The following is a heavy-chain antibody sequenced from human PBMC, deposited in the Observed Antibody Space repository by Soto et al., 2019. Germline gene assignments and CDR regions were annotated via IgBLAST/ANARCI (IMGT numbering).Heavy chain of an antibody. Sequence: SGPTLVNPTQTLTLTCPFSGFSLSTSGMCVSWIRQPPGKALEWLALIDWDDDKYYSTSLKTRLTISKDTSKNQVVLTMTNMDPVDTATYYCARQIAAAAYKWFDPWGQGTLVTVYS. J-gene: IGHJ5*02. CDR2: IDWDDDK. D-gene: IGHD6-13*01. V-gene: IGHV2-70*01. CDR3: ARQIAAAAYKWFDP. CDR1: GFSLSTSGMC.